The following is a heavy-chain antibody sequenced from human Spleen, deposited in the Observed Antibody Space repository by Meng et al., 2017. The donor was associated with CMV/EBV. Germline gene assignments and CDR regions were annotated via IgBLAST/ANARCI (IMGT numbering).Heavy chain of an antibody. D-gene: IGHD7-27*01. CDR1: DGIFIRYA. V-gene: IGHV1-69*05. Sequence: SVTVSCKASDGIFIRYAISWVRQAPGQGLEWIGGIIPTFGTPDYAENFQGRATITTEEPTTTAYMELSSLRSEDTAVYYCAREVYESGELTWDYYGLDVWGQGTTVTVSS. J-gene: IGHJ6*02. CDR3: AREVYESGELTWDYYGLDV. CDR2: IIPTFGTP.